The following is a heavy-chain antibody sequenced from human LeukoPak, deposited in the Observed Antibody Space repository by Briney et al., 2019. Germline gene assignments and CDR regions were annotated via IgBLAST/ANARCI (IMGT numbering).Heavy chain of an antibody. D-gene: IGHD2-2*01. V-gene: IGHV1-46*01. Sequence: ASVKVSCKASGYTFTSYYMHWVRQAPGQGLEWMGIINPSGGSTSYAQKFQGRVTMTRDTSTSTVYMELSSLRSEDTAVYYCATSTSSEGYYFDYWGQGTLSPSPQ. CDR1: GYTFTSYY. CDR3: ATSTSSEGYYFDY. CDR2: INPSGGST. J-gene: IGHJ4*02.